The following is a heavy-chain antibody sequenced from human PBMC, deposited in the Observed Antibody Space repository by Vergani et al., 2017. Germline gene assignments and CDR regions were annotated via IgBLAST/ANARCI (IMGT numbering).Heavy chain of an antibody. CDR1: GFTFSNAW. CDR3: ARDRVDIVATTTYYYYYYGMDV. V-gene: IGHV3-53*04. D-gene: IGHD5-12*01. Sequence: EVQLVESGGGLVKPGGSLRLSCAASGFTFSNAWMSWVRQAPGKGLEWVSVIYSGGSIYYADSVKGRFTISRHNSKNTLYLQMNSLRAEDTAVYYCARDRVDIVATTTYYYYYYGMDVWGQGTTVTVSS. J-gene: IGHJ6*02. CDR2: IYSGGSI.